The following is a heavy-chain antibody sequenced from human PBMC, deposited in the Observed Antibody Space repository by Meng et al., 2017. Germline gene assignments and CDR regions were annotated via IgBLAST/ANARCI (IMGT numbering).Heavy chain of an antibody. CDR3: ARTMTTGYGMDV. Sequence: SETLSLTCTVSGGSISSSSYYWGSIRQPPGKGLEWIGSIYYSGSTYYNPSLKSRVTISVDTSKNQFSLKLSSVTAADTAVYYCARTMTTGYGMDVWGQGTTVTVSS. CDR1: GGSISSSSYY. CDR2: IYYSGST. V-gene: IGHV4-39*07. J-gene: IGHJ6*02. D-gene: IGHD4-17*01.